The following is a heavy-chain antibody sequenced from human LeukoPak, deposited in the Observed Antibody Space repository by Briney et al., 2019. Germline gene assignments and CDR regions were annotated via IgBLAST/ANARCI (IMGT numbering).Heavy chain of an antibody. V-gene: IGHV3-23*01. J-gene: IGHJ4*02. CDR3: AKSRAKNLWFGELLPL. CDR1: GFTFSSYA. Sequence: GGSLRLSCAASGFTFSSYAMSWFRQAPGKGLEWFSAFRGSGGSTYYADSVKGRFTISRDNSKNTLYLQMNSLRAEDTAVYYCAKSRAKNLWFGELLPLWGQGTLVTVSS. D-gene: IGHD3-10*01. CDR2: FRGSGGST.